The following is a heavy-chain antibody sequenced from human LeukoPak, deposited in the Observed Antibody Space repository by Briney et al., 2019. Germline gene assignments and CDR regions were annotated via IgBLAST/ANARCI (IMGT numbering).Heavy chain of an antibody. J-gene: IGHJ5*02. Sequence: GGSLRLSCAASGFTFSSYSMNWVRQAPGKGLEWISHISGSSNTIYYADSVKGRFTISRDNAKNSLYLQMNSLRAEDTAVYYCARDAIYGVVIPWFDPWGQGTLVTVSS. V-gene: IGHV3-48*01. CDR2: ISGSSNTI. CDR3: ARDAIYGVVIPWFDP. D-gene: IGHD3-3*01. CDR1: GFTFSSYS.